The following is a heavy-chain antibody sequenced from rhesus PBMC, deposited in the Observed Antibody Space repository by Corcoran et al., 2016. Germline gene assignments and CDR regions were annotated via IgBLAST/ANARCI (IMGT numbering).Heavy chain of an antibody. CDR3: VRIGGTGFYFDY. J-gene: IGHJ4*01. CDR2: IYGSSGNT. CDR1: GGSISSGYG. V-gene: IGHV4S7*01. D-gene: IGHD5-24*01. Sequence: QVQLQESGPGLMKPSETLSLTCAVSGGSISSGYGWSWIRQPPGKGLEWIGYIYGSSGNTYYNPSLKSRVTISKDTSKNQFSLKLSSVTAADTAVYYCVRIGGTGFYFDYWGQGVLVTVSS.